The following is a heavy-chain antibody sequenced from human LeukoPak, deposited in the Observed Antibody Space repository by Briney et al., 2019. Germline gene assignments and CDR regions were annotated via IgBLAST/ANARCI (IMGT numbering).Heavy chain of an antibody. V-gene: IGHV1-24*01. CDR2: FDPEDGET. D-gene: IGHD5-12*01. Sequence: ASVNVSCKVSGYTLTELSMHWVRQAPGKGLEWMGGFDPEDGETIYAQKFQGRVTMTEDTSTDTAYMELSSLRSEDTAVYYCATDGAYSGYVNYGMDVWGQGTTVTVSS. CDR1: GYTLTELS. CDR3: ATDGAYSGYVNYGMDV. J-gene: IGHJ6*02.